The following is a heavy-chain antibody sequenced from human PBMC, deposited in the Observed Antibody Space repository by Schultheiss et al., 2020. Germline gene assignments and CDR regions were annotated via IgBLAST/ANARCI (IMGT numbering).Heavy chain of an antibody. Sequence: GGSLRLSCAASGFTFSSYAMHWVRQAPGKGLEWVAVISYDGSNKYYADSVKGRFTISRDNSKNTLYLQMNSLRAEDTAVYYCARESIAARYYFDYWGQGTLVTVSS. CDR2: ISYDGSNK. D-gene: IGHD6-6*01. V-gene: IGHV3-30-3*01. CDR1: GFTFSSYA. CDR3: ARESIAARYYFDY. J-gene: IGHJ4*02.